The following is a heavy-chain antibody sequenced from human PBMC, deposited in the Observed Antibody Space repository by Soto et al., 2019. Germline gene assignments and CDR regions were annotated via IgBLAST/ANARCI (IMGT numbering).Heavy chain of an antibody. V-gene: IGHV2-5*01. D-gene: IGHD3-10*01. CDR3: THMRGSGLDGMDV. CDR1: GFSLSTSGVG. J-gene: IGHJ6*02. Sequence: QITLKESGPTLVKPTQTLTLTCTFSGFSLSTSGVGVGWVRQPQGKALEWLALIYANDDKRFSTSLKSRLTITKDTSKNQVVLTISNMVPVDAATYYCTHMRGSGLDGMDVWGQGTTVTVSS. CDR2: IYANDDK.